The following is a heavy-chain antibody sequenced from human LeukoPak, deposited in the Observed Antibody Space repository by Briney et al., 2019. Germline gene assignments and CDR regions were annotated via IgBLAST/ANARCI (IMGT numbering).Heavy chain of an antibody. CDR3: ARDSRRELRAFDY. D-gene: IGHD1-7*01. CDR2: INTDGNTR. V-gene: IGHV3-74*01. J-gene: IGHJ4*02. CDR1: GFTFSTSW. Sequence: PGGSLRLSCATSGFTFSTSWMHWVRQAPGKGLVWVSRINTDGNTRDYADSVKGRFTISRDNAKNTLYLQMNSLRAGDTAVYYCARDSRRELRAFDYWGQGTLVTVSS.